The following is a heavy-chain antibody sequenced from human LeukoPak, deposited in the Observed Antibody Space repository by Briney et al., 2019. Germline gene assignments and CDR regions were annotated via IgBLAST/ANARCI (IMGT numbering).Heavy chain of an antibody. Sequence: SETLSLTCTVSGGSISNSSYYWGWIRQPPGKGLEWFGSIYYSGSTYYNPSLKSRVTISVDTSKNQFSLKLSSVTAADTAVYYCARQEFYDGYNSGAFDIWGQGTMVTVSS. V-gene: IGHV4-39*01. CDR1: GGSISNSSYY. CDR2: IYYSGST. D-gene: IGHD5-24*01. CDR3: ARQEFYDGYNSGAFDI. J-gene: IGHJ3*02.